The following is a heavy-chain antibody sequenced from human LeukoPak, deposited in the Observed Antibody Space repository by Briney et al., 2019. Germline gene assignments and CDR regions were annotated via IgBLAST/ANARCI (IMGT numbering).Heavy chain of an antibody. D-gene: IGHD4-17*01. V-gene: IGHV4-38-2*02. Sequence: SETLSLTCTVPGYSISSGYYWGWIRQPPGKGLEWIGSIYHSGTTYYNPSLKSRVTMSVDTSKNQFSLKLTSVTAADTAVYYCARTTVTPNFDYWGQGTLVTVSS. CDR2: IYHSGTT. CDR1: GYSISSGYY. CDR3: ARTTVTPNFDY. J-gene: IGHJ4*02.